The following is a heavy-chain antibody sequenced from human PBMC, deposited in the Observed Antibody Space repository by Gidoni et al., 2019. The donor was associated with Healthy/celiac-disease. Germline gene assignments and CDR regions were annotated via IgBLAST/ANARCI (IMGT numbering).Heavy chain of an antibody. V-gene: IGHV4-31*03. CDR2: IYYSGST. CDR1: GGSISSGGYY. CDR3: AMDGSGSYYGSFDY. J-gene: IGHJ4*02. Sequence: QVQLQESGPGLVKPSQTLSLTCTVSGGSISSGGYYWRWIRQHPGKGLEWIGYIYYSGSTYYNPSLKSRVTISVDTSKNQFSLKLSSVTAADTAVYYCAMDGSGSYYGSFDYWGQGTLVTVSS. D-gene: IGHD3-10*01.